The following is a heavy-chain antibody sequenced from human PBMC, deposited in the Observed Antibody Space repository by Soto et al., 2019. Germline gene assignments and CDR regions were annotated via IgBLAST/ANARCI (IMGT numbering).Heavy chain of an antibody. V-gene: IGHV4-30-4*01. D-gene: IGHD5-18*01. J-gene: IGHJ6*02. Sequence: SETLSLTCTVSGGSISSGDYYWSWIRQPPGRGLEWIGYIYYSGSTYYNPSLKSRVTISVDTSKNQFSLKLSSVTAADTAVYYCARENCYGYHYYYYVMDVWGQGTTVTVSS. CDR1: GGSISSGDYY. CDR2: IYYSGST. CDR3: ARENCYGYHYYYYVMDV.